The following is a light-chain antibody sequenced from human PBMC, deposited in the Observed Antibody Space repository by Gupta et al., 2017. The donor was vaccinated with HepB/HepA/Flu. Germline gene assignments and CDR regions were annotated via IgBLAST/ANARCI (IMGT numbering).Light chain of an antibody. J-gene: IGLJ2*01. CDR3: NSRDSSGNHVV. CDR1: SLRSYY. CDR2: GKN. Sequence: SSELTQDPAVSVALGQTFRITCQGDSLRSYYASWYQQKPGQDPVLVIYGKNNRPSGIPDRFSGSSSGNTASLTITGAQAEDEADYYCNSRDSSGNHVVFGGGTKLTVL. V-gene: IGLV3-19*01.